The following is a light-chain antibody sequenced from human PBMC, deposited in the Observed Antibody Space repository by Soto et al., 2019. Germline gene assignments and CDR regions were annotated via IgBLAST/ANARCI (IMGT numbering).Light chain of an antibody. J-gene: IGKJ2*01. CDR1: QSIGDW. CDR2: RTS. CDR3: QQYQSYPYT. V-gene: IGKV1-5*03. Sequence: DIQMTQSPSALSASVGDTVSISCRASQSIGDWLAWYQKRPGEAPKALMYRTSSLESGVPSRFSGSGSGAEFTLTIRSLQPDDFATYYSQQYQSYPYTFGQGTKLEI.